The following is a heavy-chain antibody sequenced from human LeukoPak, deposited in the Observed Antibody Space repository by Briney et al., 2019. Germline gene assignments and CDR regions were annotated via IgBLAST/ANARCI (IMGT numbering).Heavy chain of an antibody. J-gene: IGHJ4*02. Sequence: PGGSLRLSCAASGFTFSNAWMSWVRQAPGKGLEWVGRIKSKTDGGTTDYAAPVKGRFTISRDDSKNTPYLLMNSLKTEDTAVYYCTTEGYYYDSSGYALRVYFDYWGQGTLVTVSS. D-gene: IGHD3-22*01. CDR3: TTEGYYYDSSGYALRVYFDY. CDR1: GFTFSNAW. V-gene: IGHV3-15*01. CDR2: IKSKTDGGTT.